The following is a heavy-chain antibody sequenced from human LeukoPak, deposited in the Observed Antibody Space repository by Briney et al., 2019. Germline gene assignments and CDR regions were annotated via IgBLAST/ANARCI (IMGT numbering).Heavy chain of an antibody. CDR1: GFTFSNYG. Sequence: PGGSLRLSCAASGFTFSNYGMNWVRQAPGKGLEWVANIKQDGSEEYYVDSVKGRFTISRDNAKNSLYLQMNSLRPEDTALYFCVRDKIVGATVLDYWGQGTLVTVSS. V-gene: IGHV3-7*01. CDR3: VRDKIVGATVLDY. CDR2: IKQDGSEE. J-gene: IGHJ4*02. D-gene: IGHD1-26*01.